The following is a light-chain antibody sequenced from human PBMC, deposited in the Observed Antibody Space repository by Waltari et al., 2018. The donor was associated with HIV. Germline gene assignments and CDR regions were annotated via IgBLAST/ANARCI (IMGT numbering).Light chain of an antibody. CDR2: EVT. V-gene: IGLV2-8*01. CDR1: NSYIGPSDY. J-gene: IGLJ2*01. Sequence: QSALPQPPSASGSPGQSVPLSCTGTNSYIGPSDYVSWSQQHPGKAPKLVISEVTKRPSGVSDRFSGSKSGNTAFLTVSGLQAEDEADYYCSSFANRDGFYVLFGGGTRLTVL. CDR3: SSFANRDGFYVL.